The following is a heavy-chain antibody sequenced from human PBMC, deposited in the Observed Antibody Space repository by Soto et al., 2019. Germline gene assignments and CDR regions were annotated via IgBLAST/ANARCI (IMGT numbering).Heavy chain of an antibody. CDR2: INEGAENT. CDR3: KTVAPYDAFDV. D-gene: IGHD1-1*01. Sequence: PGGALRLSCAASGFTFTSYRMRWVRQAPGKGLVCVTTINEGAENTYYADSVKGRFTISRDNSRNTLYLQMNSLRAEDTALCYCKTVAPYDAFDVWGQGTMVTVSS. V-gene: IGHV3-23*01. CDR1: GFTFTSYR. J-gene: IGHJ3*01.